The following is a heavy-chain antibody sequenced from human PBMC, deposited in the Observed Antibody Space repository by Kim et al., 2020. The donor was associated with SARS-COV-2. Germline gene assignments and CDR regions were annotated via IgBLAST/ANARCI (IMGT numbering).Heavy chain of an antibody. CDR2: ISSSSSYI. J-gene: IGHJ4*02. Sequence: GGSLRLSCAASGFTFSSYSMNWVRQAPGKGLEWVSSISSSSSYIYYADSVKGRFTISRDNAKNSLYLQMNSLRAEDTAVYYCARVARGYSGYGFFDYWGQGTLVTVSS. D-gene: IGHD5-12*01. V-gene: IGHV3-21*01. CDR3: ARVARGYSGYGFFDY. CDR1: GFTFSSYS.